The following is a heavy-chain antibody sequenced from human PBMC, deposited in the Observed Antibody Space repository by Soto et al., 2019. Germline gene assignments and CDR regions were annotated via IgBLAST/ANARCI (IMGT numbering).Heavy chain of an antibody. CDR2: IYHSGST. Sequence: QVQLQESGPGLVKPSGTLSLTCAVSGGSISSSNWWSWVRQPPGKGLEWIGEIYHSGSTNYNPSLKSRVTISVDKSMNQFSLKLSSVTAADTAVYYCARAKVLWYSPHSHDAFDIWGQGTMVTVSS. CDR1: GGSISSSNW. D-gene: IGHD2-15*01. J-gene: IGHJ3*02. CDR3: ARAKVLWYSPHSHDAFDI. V-gene: IGHV4-4*02.